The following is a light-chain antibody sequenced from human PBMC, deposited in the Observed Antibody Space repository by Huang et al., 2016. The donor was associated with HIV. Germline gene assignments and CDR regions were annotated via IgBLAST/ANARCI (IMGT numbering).Light chain of an antibody. Sequence: DIVMTQSPDSLAVSLGERATINCKSSQSVLYTSNTKNYLAWYQQKPGQAPNLLINREATREYGIPNRFSGSESETDFTLTISSLQAENVAVYCWQQYYGTPTFGQGAKVEIK. CDR2: REA. J-gene: IGKJ1*01. V-gene: IGKV4-1*01. CDR3: QQYYGTPT. CDR1: QSVLYTSNTKNY.